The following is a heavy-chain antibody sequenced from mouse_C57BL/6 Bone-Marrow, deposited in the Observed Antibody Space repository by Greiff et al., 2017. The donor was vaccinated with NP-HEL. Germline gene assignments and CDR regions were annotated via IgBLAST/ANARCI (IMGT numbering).Heavy chain of an antibody. J-gene: IGHJ2*01. CDR3: ARHAPDGYYDY. Sequence: DVKLVESGGGLVQPGGSLKLSCAASGFTFSDYGMAWVRQAPRKGPEWVAFISNLAYSIYYADTVTGRFTISRENAKNTLYLEMSSLRSEDTAMYYCARHAPDGYYDYWGQGTTLTVSS. CDR2: ISNLAYSI. D-gene: IGHD2-3*01. V-gene: IGHV5-15*01. CDR1: GFTFSDYG.